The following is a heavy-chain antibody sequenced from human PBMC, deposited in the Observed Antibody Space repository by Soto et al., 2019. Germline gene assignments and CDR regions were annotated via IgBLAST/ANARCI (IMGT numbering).Heavy chain of an antibody. Sequence: SETLSLTCTVSGGSISNGGYYWSWIRQHPGKGLEWIGYIYYSGSTNYNPSLKSRVTISVDTSKNQFSLKLTSVTAADTAVYYCARDKITGLFDYWGQGTLVTVSS. CDR1: GGSISNGGYY. CDR3: ARDKITGLFDY. CDR2: IYYSGST. J-gene: IGHJ4*02. V-gene: IGHV4-31*03. D-gene: IGHD2-8*02.